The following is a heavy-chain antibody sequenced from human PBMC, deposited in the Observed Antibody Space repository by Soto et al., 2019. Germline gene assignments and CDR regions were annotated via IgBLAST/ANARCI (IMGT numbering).Heavy chain of an antibody. CDR1: GGTFSSYA. CDR2: IIPIFGTA. CDR3: EREGPRGSRGPPNWFDP. J-gene: IGHJ5*02. D-gene: IGHD3-10*01. Sequence: SVKVSCKASGGTFSSYAISWVRQAPGQGLEWMGGIIPIFGTANYAQKFQGRVTITADKSTSTAYMELSSLRSEDTAVYYCEREGPRGSRGPPNWFDPWGQGTLVTVSS. V-gene: IGHV1-69*06.